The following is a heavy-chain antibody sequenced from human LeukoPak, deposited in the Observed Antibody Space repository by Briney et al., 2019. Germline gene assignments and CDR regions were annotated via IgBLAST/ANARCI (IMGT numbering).Heavy chain of an antibody. J-gene: IGHJ4*02. CDR2: IYYSGST. V-gene: IGHV4-30-4*01. D-gene: IGHD3-3*01. CDR1: GGSISSGDYY. Sequence: PSQTLSLTCTVSGGSISSGDYYWSWIRQPPGKGLEWIGYIYYSGSTYYNPSLKSRVTISVDTSKNQFSLKLSSVTAADTAVYYCARALEWQYSFDYWGQGTLVTVSS. CDR3: ARALEWQYSFDY.